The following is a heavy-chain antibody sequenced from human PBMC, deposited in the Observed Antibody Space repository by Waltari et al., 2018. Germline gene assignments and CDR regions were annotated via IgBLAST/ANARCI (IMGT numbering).Heavy chain of an antibody. Sequence: QLPLQESGPGLVKPSETLSLTCSVSGGYIRTSSYFWGWIRQPPGKGLEWIGNYYYTGSTYYNPALKSRVTISVDTSKNQFSLKLTSVTAADTAVYYCARVEDVGALDFYYMDIWGKGTTVTISS. CDR3: ARVEDVGALDFYYMDI. J-gene: IGHJ6*03. V-gene: IGHV4-39*07. CDR1: GGYIRTSSYF. CDR2: YYYTGST. D-gene: IGHD1-26*01.